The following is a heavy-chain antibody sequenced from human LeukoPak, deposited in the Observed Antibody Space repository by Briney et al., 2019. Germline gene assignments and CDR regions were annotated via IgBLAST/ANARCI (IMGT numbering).Heavy chain of an antibody. CDR3: ARGRGMAAEYYYMDV. CDR2: IYTSGST. J-gene: IGHJ6*03. CDR1: GGSISSGSYY. D-gene: IGHD6-13*01. Sequence: SETLSLTCTVSGGSISSGSYYWSWIRQPAGKGLEWIGRIYTSGSTNYNPSLKSRVTISVDTSKNQFSLKLSSVTAADTAVYYCARGRGMAAEYYYMDVWGKGTTVTVSS. V-gene: IGHV4-61*02.